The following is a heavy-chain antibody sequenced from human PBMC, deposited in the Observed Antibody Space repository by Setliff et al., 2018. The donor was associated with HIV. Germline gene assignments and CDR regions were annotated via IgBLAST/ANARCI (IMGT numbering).Heavy chain of an antibody. CDR1: EFTFENYW. CDR3: GKDILPGGLAK. V-gene: IGHV3-7*03. D-gene: IGHD3-10*01. Sequence: PGGSLRLSCVGSEFTFENYWMSWVRQAPEKGLEWVANIKRDGSVQLYVDSVKGRFTISRDNAKNSLYLQMNSLRLEDTALYYCGKDILPGGLAKWGQGTLVTVSS. CDR2: IKRDGSVQ. J-gene: IGHJ4*02.